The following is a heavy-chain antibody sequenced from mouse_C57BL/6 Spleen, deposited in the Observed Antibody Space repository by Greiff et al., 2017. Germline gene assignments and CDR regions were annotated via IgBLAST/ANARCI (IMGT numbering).Heavy chain of an antibody. CDR2: IYPGDGDT. CDR1: GYAFSSSW. J-gene: IGHJ2*01. CDR3: ARWLLSFDY. D-gene: IGHD2-3*01. V-gene: IGHV1-82*01. Sequence: VHLVESGPELVKPGASVKISCKASGYAFSSSWMNWVKQRPGKGLEWIGRIYPGDGDTNYNGKFKGKATLTADKSSSTAYMQLSSLTSEDSAVYFCARWLLSFDYWGQGTTLTVSS.